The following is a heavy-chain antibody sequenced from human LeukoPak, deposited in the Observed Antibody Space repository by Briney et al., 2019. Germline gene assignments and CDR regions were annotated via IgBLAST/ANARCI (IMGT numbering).Heavy chain of an antibody. CDR3: ARNPPSEYCSGGSCKFFDS. J-gene: IGHJ4*02. CDR2: IKQDASDK. D-gene: IGHD2-15*01. Sequence: GGSLRLSCAASGFTFNNYWMSWVRQAPGKGLEWVANIKQDASDKYYVDSVKSRFTISRDNAKNSLSLQMNSLTAEDTAVYYCARNPPSEYCSGGSCKFFDSWGQGTLVTVSS. CDR1: GFTFNNYW. V-gene: IGHV3-7*01.